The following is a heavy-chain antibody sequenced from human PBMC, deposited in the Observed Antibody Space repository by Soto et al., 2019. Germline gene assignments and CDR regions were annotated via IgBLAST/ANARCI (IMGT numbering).Heavy chain of an antibody. CDR2: ISGIGGSR. CDR3: AKGVEYCTGGSCYPDY. CDR1: GFTFSSYA. J-gene: IGHJ4*02. Sequence: EVQLLESGGGLVQPGGSLRLSCATSGFTFSSYAMSWVRQAPGKGLEWVSAISGIGGSRYYADFVKGRFTISRDNSKNTLYLQMNSLRAEDTAVYYCAKGVEYCTGGSCYPDYWGQGTLVTVSS. V-gene: IGHV3-23*01. D-gene: IGHD2-15*01.